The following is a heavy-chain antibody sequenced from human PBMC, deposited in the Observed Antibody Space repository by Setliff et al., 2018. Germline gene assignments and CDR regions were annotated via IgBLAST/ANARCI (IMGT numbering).Heavy chain of an antibody. Sequence: GESLKISCAASGFRFSRHWMTWVRQAPGKGLEWVANIKEDGSEEYYVDSVRGRFSISRDNAKDSVFLDLSSLRSEDTATYYCARGDYSNPCDYWGQGTLVTVSS. CDR2: IKEDGSEE. D-gene: IGHD4-4*01. CDR1: GFRFSRHW. J-gene: IGHJ4*02. CDR3: ARGDYSNPCDY. V-gene: IGHV3-7*03.